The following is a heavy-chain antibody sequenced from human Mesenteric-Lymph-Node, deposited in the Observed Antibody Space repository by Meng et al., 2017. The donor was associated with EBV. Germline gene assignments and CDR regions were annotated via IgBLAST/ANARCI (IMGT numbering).Heavy chain of an antibody. CDR3: ARQATGYCSGGSCYSGSIFDY. CDR1: GGSNRRGSYY. J-gene: IGHJ4*02. Sequence: QGQMTESGQGLVKPSQTLSLTCTVSGGSNRRGSYYWSWIRQPPGKGLEWIGYIYYSGSTHYNPSLKSRVTISVDTSKNQFSLKVSPVTAADTAVYYCARQATGYCSGGSCYSGSIFDYWGQGTLVTVSS. D-gene: IGHD2-15*01. CDR2: IYYSGST. V-gene: IGHV4-30-4*01.